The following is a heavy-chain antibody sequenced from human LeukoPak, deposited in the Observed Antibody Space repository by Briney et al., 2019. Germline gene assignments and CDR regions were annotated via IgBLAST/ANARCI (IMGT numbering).Heavy chain of an antibody. Sequence: SETLSLTCTVSGGSISSSSYYWGWIRQPPGKGLEWIGSIYYSGSTYYNPSLKSRVTISVDTSKNQFSLKLSSVTAADTAVYYCARQNSDVDIVATGPIGDFDYWGQGTLVTVSS. V-gene: IGHV4-39*01. CDR2: IYYSGST. J-gene: IGHJ4*02. CDR3: ARQNSDVDIVATGPIGDFDY. D-gene: IGHD5-12*01. CDR1: GGSISSSSYY.